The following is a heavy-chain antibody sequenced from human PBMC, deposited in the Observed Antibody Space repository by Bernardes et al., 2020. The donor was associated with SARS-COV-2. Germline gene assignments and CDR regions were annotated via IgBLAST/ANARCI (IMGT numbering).Heavy chain of an antibody. V-gene: IGHV4-39*01. J-gene: IGHJ2*01. CDR1: GGSISSSSYY. D-gene: IGHD2-21*02. CDR2: IYYSGST. Sequence: SETLSLTCTVSGGSISSSSYYWGWLRQPPGQGLEWNGSIYYSGSTYYNPSLKSRVTISVDTSKNQFSLKLSSVTAADTAVYYCARRSHMTASNHYWYFDRWGRGTLVTVSS. CDR3: ARRSHMTASNHYWYFDR.